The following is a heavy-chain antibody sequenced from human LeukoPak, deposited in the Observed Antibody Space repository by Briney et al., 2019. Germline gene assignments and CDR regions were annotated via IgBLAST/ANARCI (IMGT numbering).Heavy chain of an antibody. V-gene: IGHV4-59*01. CDR1: GGSISGYH. CDR3: ARVPRSYYYYYYMDV. Sequence: SETLSLTCNVSGGSISGYHWSWIRQPPGKGLEWLGYIYYSGSSNYNPSLKSRVTISADTSKNQFSLKLSSVTAADAAVYYCARVPRSYYYYYYMDVWGKGTTVTVSS. CDR2: IYYSGSS. J-gene: IGHJ6*03.